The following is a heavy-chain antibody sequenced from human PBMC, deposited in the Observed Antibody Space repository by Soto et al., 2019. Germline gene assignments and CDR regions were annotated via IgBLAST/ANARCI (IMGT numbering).Heavy chain of an antibody. CDR2: IVANGGST. J-gene: IGHJ4*02. V-gene: IGHV3-23*01. CDR3: AKDQSYYYDSSGSRAEY. Sequence: EVHLLEAGGGLVEPGGSLRLFCAASGFTFKNYAMAWVRQAPGKGLEWVSGIVANGGSTDYADSVKGRFTISRDNSKNMLYLQMKSLRVDDMAVYYCAKDQSYYYDSSGSRAEYWGQGTLVTVSS. CDR1: GFTFKNYA. D-gene: IGHD3-22*01.